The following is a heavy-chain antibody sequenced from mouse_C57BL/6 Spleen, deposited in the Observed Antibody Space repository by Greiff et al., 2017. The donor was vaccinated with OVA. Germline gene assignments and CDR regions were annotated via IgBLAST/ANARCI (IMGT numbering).Heavy chain of an antibody. CDR1: GYTFTSYW. CDR3: ASRGYGSSYGYFDV. V-gene: IGHV1-69*01. CDR2: IDPSDSYT. J-gene: IGHJ1*03. D-gene: IGHD1-1*01. Sequence: VQLQQSGAELVMPGASVKLSCKASGYTFTSYWMHWVKQRPGQGLEWIGEIDPSDSYTNYNQKFKGKSTLTVDKSSSTAYMQLSSLTSEDSAVDYCASRGYGSSYGYFDVWGTGTTVTVSS.